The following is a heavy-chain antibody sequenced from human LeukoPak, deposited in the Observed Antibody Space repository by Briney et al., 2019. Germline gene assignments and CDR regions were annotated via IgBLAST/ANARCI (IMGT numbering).Heavy chain of an antibody. J-gene: IGHJ4*02. V-gene: IGHV3-23*01. CDR1: GFTFSSYG. D-gene: IGHD3-10*01. CDR2: ISGSGGST. CDR3: ARPPRELLWFGELLPY. Sequence: GGSLRLSCAASGFTFSSYGMSWVRQAPGKGLEWVSAISGSGGSTYYADSVKGRFTISRDNSKNTLYLQMNSLRAEDTAVYYCARPPRELLWFGELLPYWGQGTLVTVSS.